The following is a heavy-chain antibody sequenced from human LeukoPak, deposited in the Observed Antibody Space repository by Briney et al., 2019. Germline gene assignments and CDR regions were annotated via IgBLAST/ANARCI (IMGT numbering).Heavy chain of an antibody. D-gene: IGHD3-16*02. CDR2: IWYDGSNK. V-gene: IGHV3-33*06. J-gene: IGHJ4*02. CDR1: GFTFSSYG. Sequence: GGSLRLSCAASGFTFSSYGMHWVRQAPGKGLEGVAVIWYDGSNKYNADSVKGRFTISRDNSKNTLYLQMNSMRAEAKAVYYCAKDPGNYAWGSYPSPGYWGQGTLVTVSS. CDR3: AKDPGNYAWGSYPSPGY.